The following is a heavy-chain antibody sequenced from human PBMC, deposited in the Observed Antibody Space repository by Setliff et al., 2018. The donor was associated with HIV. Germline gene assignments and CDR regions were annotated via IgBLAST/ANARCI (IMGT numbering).Heavy chain of an antibody. CDR1: GYSISSGYY. CDR3: ARADGSGSYYLYYYYGMDV. V-gene: IGHV4-38-2*01. J-gene: IGHJ6*02. D-gene: IGHD3-10*01. CDR2: IYHSGST. Sequence: PSETLSLTCAVSGYSISSGYYWGWIRQPPGKGLEWIGNIYHSGSTYYNPSLKSRVTISVDTSKNQFSLRLSSVTAADTAVYYCARADGSGSYYLYYYYGMDVWGQGTTVTVS.